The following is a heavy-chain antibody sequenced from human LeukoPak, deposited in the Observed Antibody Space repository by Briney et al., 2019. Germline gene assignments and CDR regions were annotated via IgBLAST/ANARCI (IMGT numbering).Heavy chain of an antibody. D-gene: IGHD6-13*01. V-gene: IGHV3-66*01. CDR3: AKGGGTGYSSSWYSN. Sequence: GGSLRLSCAASEFSVGSNYMTWVRQAPGKGLEWVSLIYSGGSTYYADSVKGRFTISRDNSKNTLYLQMNSLRAEDAAVYYCAKGGGTGYSSSWYSNWGQGALVTVSS. CDR2: IYSGGST. J-gene: IGHJ4*02. CDR1: EFSVGSNY.